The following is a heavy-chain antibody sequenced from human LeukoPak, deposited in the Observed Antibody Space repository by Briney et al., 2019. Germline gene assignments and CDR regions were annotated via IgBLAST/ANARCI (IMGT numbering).Heavy chain of an antibody. D-gene: IGHD2-2*01. V-gene: IGHV1-2*02. Sequence: ASVKVSCKASGYTFTGYYMHWARQAPGQGLEWMGWINPNSGGTNYAQKFQGRVTMTRDTSISTAYMELSRLRSDDTAVYYCARDRKRVPAAISEFDPWGQGTLVTISS. CDR2: INPNSGGT. CDR1: GYTFTGYY. CDR3: ARDRKRVPAAISEFDP. J-gene: IGHJ5*02.